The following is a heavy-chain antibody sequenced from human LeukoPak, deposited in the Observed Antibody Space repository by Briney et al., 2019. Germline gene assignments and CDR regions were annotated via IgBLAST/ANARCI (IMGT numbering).Heavy chain of an antibody. V-gene: IGHV4-30-4*08. CDR3: ARAPITGTTNYYYYYMDV. D-gene: IGHD1-7*01. Sequence: SETLSLSCTVSGGSISSGDYYWSWIRQPPGQGLEWIGYIYYSGSTYYNPSLKSRVTISVDTSKNQFSLKPSSVTAADTAVYYCARAPITGTTNYYYYYMDVWGKGTTVTVSS. CDR2: IYYSGST. J-gene: IGHJ6*03. CDR1: GGSISSGDYY.